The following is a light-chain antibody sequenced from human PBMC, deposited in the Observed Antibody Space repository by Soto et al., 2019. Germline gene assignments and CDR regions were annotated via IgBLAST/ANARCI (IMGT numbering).Light chain of an antibody. Sequence: QSALTQPASVSGSPGQSITISCTGTSSDVGAYIFVSWYQQHPGKAPKLMIYDIINRPSGVSNRFSGSKSGNTASLTISGLQAADEADYFCKSYAGSNTYVFGSGTKLTVL. CDR1: SSDVGAYIF. V-gene: IGLV2-14*03. CDR3: KSYAGSNTYV. J-gene: IGLJ1*01. CDR2: DII.